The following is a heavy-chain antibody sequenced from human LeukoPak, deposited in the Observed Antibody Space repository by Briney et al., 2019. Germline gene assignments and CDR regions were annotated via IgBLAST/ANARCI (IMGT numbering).Heavy chain of an antibody. CDR3: ASRYYYDMVMDV. J-gene: IGHJ6*02. CDR1: GFTFSDYY. CDR2: ISSSGSTI. V-gene: IGHV3-11*01. D-gene: IGHD3-22*01. Sequence: PGGSLRLSCAASGFTFSDYYMSWIRQAPGEGLEWVSYISSSGSTIYYADSVKGRFTISRDNAKNSLYLQMNSLRAEDTAVYYCASRYYYDMVMDVWGQGTTVTVSS.